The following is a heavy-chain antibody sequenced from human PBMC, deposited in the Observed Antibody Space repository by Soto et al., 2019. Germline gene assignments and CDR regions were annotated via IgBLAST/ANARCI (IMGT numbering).Heavy chain of an antibody. D-gene: IGHD4-4*01. J-gene: IGHJ5*02. V-gene: IGHV1-2*04. CDR3: ARVTATSPDAWLDP. CDR1: GYTFNDYF. Sequence: QVQLVQSGAEVKEPGASVNVSCRASGYTFNDYFLHWVRQAPGQGLEWMGWINPNSGSTNLAQRFQGWVTMTGDASISTVYLVLNRLKSDDTAVYYCARVTATSPDAWLDPWGQGTLVTVSS. CDR2: INPNSGST.